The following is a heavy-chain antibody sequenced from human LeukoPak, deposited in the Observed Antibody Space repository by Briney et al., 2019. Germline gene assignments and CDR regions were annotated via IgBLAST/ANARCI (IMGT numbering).Heavy chain of an antibody. V-gene: IGHV4-59*01. CDR2: IYYSGGT. CDR3: TVGLWFGELSFDY. J-gene: IGHJ4*02. CDR1: GAFISSYY. D-gene: IGHD3-10*01. Sequence: SETLSLTCTVSGAFISSYYWSWIRQPPGKGLEWIGYIYYSGGTNYNPSLKSRVTISADTSNNQFSLKLSSVTAADTAVYYCTVGLWFGELSFDYWGQGTLVTVSS.